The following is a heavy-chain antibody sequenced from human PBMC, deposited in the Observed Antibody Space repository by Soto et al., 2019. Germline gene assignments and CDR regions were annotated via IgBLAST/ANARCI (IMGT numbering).Heavy chain of an antibody. D-gene: IGHD2-15*01. V-gene: IGHV4-39*01. J-gene: IGHJ4*02. CDR3: ARHTAPLIAS. CDR2: IYYSGST. Sequence: SETLSLTCTVSGGSISSSSYYWGWIRQPPGKVLEWIGSIYYSGSTYYNPSLTSRVTIXXXXSXNXFXLXLXSVTXADTAVYYFARHTAPLIASGGQGTLVTVS. CDR1: GGSISSSSYY.